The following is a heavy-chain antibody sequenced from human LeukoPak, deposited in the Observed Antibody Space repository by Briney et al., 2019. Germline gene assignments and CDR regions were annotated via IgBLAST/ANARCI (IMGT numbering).Heavy chain of an antibody. J-gene: IGHJ5*02. CDR1: GGSISSSSYY. CDR2: IYYSGST. CDR3: ARVPSYGSGTFWFDP. Sequence: PSETLSLTCTVSGGSISSSSYYWGWIRQPPGKGLEWIGSIYYSGSTYYNPSLKSRVTISEDTSKNQFSLKLSSVTAADTAVYYCARVPSYGSGTFWFDPWGQGTLVTVSS. D-gene: IGHD3-10*01. V-gene: IGHV4-39*07.